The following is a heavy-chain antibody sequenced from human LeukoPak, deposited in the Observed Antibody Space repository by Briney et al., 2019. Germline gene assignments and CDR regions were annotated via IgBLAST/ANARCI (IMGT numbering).Heavy chain of an antibody. D-gene: IGHD4-17*01. J-gene: IGHJ5*02. CDR2: IYYSGST. CDR1: GGSISSSSYY. Sequence: NPSETLSLTCTVSGGSISSSSYYWGWIRQPPGKGLEWIGSIYYSGSTYYNPSLKSRVTISVDTSKNQFSLKLSSVTAADTAVYYCARHYHGDYLGNWFDPRGQGTLVTVSS. V-gene: IGHV4-39*01. CDR3: ARHYHGDYLGNWFDP.